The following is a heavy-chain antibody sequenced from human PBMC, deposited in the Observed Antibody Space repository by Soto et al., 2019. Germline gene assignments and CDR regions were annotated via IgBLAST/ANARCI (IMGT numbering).Heavy chain of an antibody. D-gene: IGHD1-26*01. CDR1: GGTFSSYT. J-gene: IGHJ4*02. CDR2: IIPILGIA. Sequence: QVQLVQSGAEVKKPGSSVKVSCKASGGTFSSYTISWVRQAPGQGLEWMGRIIPILGIANYAQKFQGRVTITSDKSTSTAYMELSSLRCEDTAVYYCARGRMSGSDDDYWGQGTLVTVSS. CDR3: ARGRMSGSDDDY. V-gene: IGHV1-69*02.